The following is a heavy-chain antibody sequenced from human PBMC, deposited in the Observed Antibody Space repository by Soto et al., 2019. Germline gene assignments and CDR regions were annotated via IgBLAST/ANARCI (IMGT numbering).Heavy chain of an antibody. Sequence: LRLSCAASGFTFGSYGMHWVRQAPGKGLEWVAVIWYDGSNKYYADSVRGRFTISRDNSKNTLYLQMNSLRAEDTAVYYCARDHRPPYYYYGMDVWGQGTTVTVSS. CDR2: IWYDGSNK. V-gene: IGHV3-33*01. J-gene: IGHJ6*02. CDR3: ARDHRPPYYYYGMDV. CDR1: GFTFGSYG.